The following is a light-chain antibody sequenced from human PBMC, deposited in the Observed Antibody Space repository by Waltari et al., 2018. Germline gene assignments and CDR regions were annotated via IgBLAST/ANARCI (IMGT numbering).Light chain of an antibody. J-gene: IGLJ2*01. CDR3: QSFDITLSGGVI. Sequence: QSLLTQPPSVSGAPGQRVTISCTGSSSNLGAGPDVHWYQVSPGRAPKLLISGKSNRPSGVPYRFSGSMSGSSASLAITGLQAEDEADYYCQSFDITLSGGVIFGGGTRVTVL. V-gene: IGLV1-40*01. CDR1: SSNLGAGPD. CDR2: GKS.